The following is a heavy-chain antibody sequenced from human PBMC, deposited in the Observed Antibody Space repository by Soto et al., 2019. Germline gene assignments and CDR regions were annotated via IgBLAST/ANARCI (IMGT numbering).Heavy chain of an antibody. CDR3: ARGSGADFDY. J-gene: IGHJ4*02. CDR2: IWYDGTIK. CDR1: GFTFSNYA. V-gene: IGHV3-30*04. D-gene: IGHD3-10*01. Sequence: GGSLRLSCAASGFTFSNYAMHWVRQAPGKGLEWVAIIWYDGTIKYYADSVKGRFTISRDNSKNTVFLQMTSLRNEDTAVYYCARGSGADFDYWGQGTLVTVSS.